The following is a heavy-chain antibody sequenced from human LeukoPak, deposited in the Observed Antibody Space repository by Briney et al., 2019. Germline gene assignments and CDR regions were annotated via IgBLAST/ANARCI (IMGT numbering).Heavy chain of an antibody. CDR2: ISSSSSTI. V-gene: IGHV3-48*04. CDR3: ARMTTVVTPGPFDY. J-gene: IGHJ4*02. CDR1: GFTFSSYS. Sequence: GGSLRLSCAASGFTFSSYSMNWVRQAPGKGLEWVSYISSSSSTIYYADSVKGRFTISRDNAKNSLYLQMNSLRAEDTAVYYCARMTTVVTPGPFDYWGQGTLVTVSS. D-gene: IGHD4-23*01.